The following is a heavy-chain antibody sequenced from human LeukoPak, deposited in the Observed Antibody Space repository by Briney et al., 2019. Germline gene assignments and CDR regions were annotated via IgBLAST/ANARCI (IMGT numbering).Heavy chain of an antibody. CDR3: ARESYWGSSAEGFDY. D-gene: IGHD7-27*01. V-gene: IGHV3-53*01. J-gene: IGHJ4*02. Sequence: GGSLRLSCAASGFTVSSNYMSWVRQAPGKGLEWVSVIYSGGSTYYADSVKGRFTISRDNAKNSMYLQMNSLRDEDTAVYYCARESYWGSSAEGFDYWGQGTLVTVSS. CDR2: IYSGGST. CDR1: GFTVSSNY.